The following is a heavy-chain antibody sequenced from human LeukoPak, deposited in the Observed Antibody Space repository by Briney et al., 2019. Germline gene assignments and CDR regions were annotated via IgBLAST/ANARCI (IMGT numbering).Heavy chain of an antibody. J-gene: IGHJ4*02. CDR2: IVVGTGNT. CDR1: GFMFTSSA. V-gene: IGHV1-58*02. CDR3: AAGGLYSAAPYYYDS. Sequence: ASVKVSCKASGFMFTSSAMQWVRQARGQRLEWIGWIVVGTGNTYYAQKFQERVTITRDMSTSTAYMELSSLRSEDTAVYYCAAGGLYSAAPYYYDSWGQGTLVTVSS. D-gene: IGHD3-10*02.